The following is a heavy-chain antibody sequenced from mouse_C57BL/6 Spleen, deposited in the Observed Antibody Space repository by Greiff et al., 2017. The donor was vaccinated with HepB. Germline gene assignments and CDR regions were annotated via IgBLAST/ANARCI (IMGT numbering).Heavy chain of an antibody. CDR2: ISNGGGST. CDR1: GFTFSDYY. Sequence: EVKVEESGGGLVQPGGSLKLSCAASGFTFSDYYMYWVRQTPEKRLEWVAYISNGGGSTYYPDTVKGRFTISRDNAKNTLYLQMSRLKSEDTAMYYCASLITTVVAPYAMDYWGQGTSVTVSS. J-gene: IGHJ4*01. V-gene: IGHV5-12*01. CDR3: ASLITTVVAPYAMDY. D-gene: IGHD1-1*01.